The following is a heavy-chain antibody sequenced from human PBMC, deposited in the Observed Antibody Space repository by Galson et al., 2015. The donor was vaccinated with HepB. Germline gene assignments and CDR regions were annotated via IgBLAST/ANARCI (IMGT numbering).Heavy chain of an antibody. D-gene: IGHD6-6*01. CDR2: IIPIFGTA. Sequence: SVKVSCNASGGTFSSYAISWVRQAPGQGLEWMGGIIPIFGTANYAQKFQGRVTITADESTSTAYMELSSLRSEDTAVYYCARGLLQYSSSSSFDYWGQGTLVTVSS. CDR1: GGTFSSYA. J-gene: IGHJ4*02. V-gene: IGHV1-69*13. CDR3: ARGLLQYSSSSSFDY.